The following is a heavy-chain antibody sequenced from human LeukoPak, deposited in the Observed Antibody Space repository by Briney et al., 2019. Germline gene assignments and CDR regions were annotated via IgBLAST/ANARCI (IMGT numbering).Heavy chain of an antibody. CDR3: ARGGDIAIDY. J-gene: IGHJ4*02. CDR2: IYYSGST. Sequence: SETLSLTCTVSGGSISSSSYYWGWIRQPPGKGLEWIGSIYYSGSTNYNPSLKSPVTISVDTSKSQFSLKLSSVTAADTAVYYCARGGDIAIDYWGQGTLVTVSS. V-gene: IGHV4-39*07. D-gene: IGHD6-13*01. CDR1: GGSISSSSYY.